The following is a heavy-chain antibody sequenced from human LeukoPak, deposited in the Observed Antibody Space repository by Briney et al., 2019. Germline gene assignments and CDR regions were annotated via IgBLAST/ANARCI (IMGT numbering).Heavy chain of an antibody. D-gene: IGHD1-26*01. J-gene: IGHJ4*02. Sequence: TSSETLSLTCTVSGGSISSYYWSWIRQPPGKGLEWIGYIYYSGSTNYNPSLKSRVTISVDTSKNQFSLKLSSVTAADTAVYYCASSGGWELNGVFDYWGQGTLVTVSS. V-gene: IGHV4-59*08. CDR2: IYYSGST. CDR1: GGSISSYY. CDR3: ASSGGWELNGVFDY.